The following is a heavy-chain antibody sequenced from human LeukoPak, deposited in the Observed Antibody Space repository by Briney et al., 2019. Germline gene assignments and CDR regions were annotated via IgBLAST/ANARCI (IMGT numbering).Heavy chain of an antibody. CDR2: ISSSSSYI. CDR1: GFTFSSYA. D-gene: IGHD3-3*01. J-gene: IGHJ4*02. CDR3: ARTPYDFWSASYSYYFDY. V-gene: IGHV3-21*01. Sequence: GGSLRLSCAASGFTFSSYAMSWVRQAPGKGLEWVSSISSSSSYIYYADSVKGRFTISRDNAKNSLYLQMNSLRAEDTAVFYCARTPYDFWSASYSYYFDYWGQGTLVTVPS.